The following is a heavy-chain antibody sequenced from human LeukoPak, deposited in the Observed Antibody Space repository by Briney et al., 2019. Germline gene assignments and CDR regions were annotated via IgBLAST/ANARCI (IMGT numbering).Heavy chain of an antibody. CDR1: GFTFSSYW. J-gene: IGHJ6*02. CDR3: ARGGDYYDGSGKYSYYYGLDV. CDR2: IKQDGSEK. D-gene: IGHD3-22*01. V-gene: IGHV3-7*04. Sequence: GGSLRLSCAASGFTFSSYWMSWVRQAPGKGLEWVAKIKQDGSEKYYVDSVKVRFTISRDNAKNSLYLQMNSLRAEDTAVYYCARGGDYYDGSGKYSYYYGLDVWGQGTTVIVSS.